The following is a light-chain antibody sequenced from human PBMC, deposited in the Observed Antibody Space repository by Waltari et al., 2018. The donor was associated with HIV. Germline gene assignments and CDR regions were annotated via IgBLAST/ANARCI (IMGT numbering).Light chain of an antibody. V-gene: IGLV1-40*01. CDR1: SSNIGAGYD. Sequence: QSVLTQPPSVSGAPGQRVTISCTWSSSNIGAGYDVHWYQQVPGTAPKPLIYGNNNRPSGVPDRFSASKSGASPSLAITGLQAEDEADYYCQSYDSSLTGSVFGGGTKLTVL. CDR3: QSYDSSLTGSV. J-gene: IGLJ2*01. CDR2: GNN.